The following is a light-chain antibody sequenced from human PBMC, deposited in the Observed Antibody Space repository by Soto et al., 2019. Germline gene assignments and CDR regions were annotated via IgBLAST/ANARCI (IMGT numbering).Light chain of an antibody. J-gene: IGKJ3*01. Sequence: EIVMTQSPATLSVSPGERATLSCRASQSVSSNLAWYQQKPGQAPRLLIYGASTRATGIPARFSGSGSGTEFTLTISSLQSEDFAVYYCQQLNSYVFAFGPGTKVDIK. CDR2: GAS. V-gene: IGKV3-15*01. CDR1: QSVSSN. CDR3: QQLNSYVFA.